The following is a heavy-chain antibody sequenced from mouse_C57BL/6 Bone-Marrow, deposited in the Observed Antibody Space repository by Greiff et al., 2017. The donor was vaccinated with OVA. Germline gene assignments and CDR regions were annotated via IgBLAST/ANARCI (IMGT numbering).Heavy chain of an antibody. CDR3: AEGYPNYFDY. D-gene: IGHD5-1-1*01. V-gene: IGHV1-82*01. J-gene: IGHJ2*01. Sequence: VQLQQSGPELVKPGASVKISCKASGYAFSSSWMNWVKQRPGKGLEWIGRIYPGDGDTNYNGKFKGKATLTADKSSSTAYMQLSSLTSEDSAVYFCAEGYPNYFDYWGQGTTLTVSS. CDR2: IYPGDGDT. CDR1: GYAFSSSW.